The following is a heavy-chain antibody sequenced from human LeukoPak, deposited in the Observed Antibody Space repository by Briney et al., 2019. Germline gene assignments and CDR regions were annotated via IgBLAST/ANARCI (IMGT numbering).Heavy chain of an antibody. J-gene: IGHJ1*01. D-gene: IGHD6-19*01. CDR1: GFTVSSNY. Sequence: PGGSLRLSCAASGFTVSSNYMSWVRQAPGKGLEWVSLISSVGSTYYAGSVKGRFTISRDNSKNTLYLQMNSLRAEDTAVYYCARDQYSSNWYVHHWGQGTLVTVS. CDR3: ARDQYSSNWYVHH. CDR2: ISSVGST. V-gene: IGHV3-53*01.